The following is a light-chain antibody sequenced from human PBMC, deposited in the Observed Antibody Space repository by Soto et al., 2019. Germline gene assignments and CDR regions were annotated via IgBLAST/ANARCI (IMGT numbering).Light chain of an antibody. CDR2: AAS. CDR1: QSISSY. J-gene: IGKJ2*01. Sequence: DIQMTRSPSSLSASVGDRVTITCRASQSISSYLNWYQQRPGKAPKLLIYAASNLQSGVPSRFSGSGSGTDFTLTISSLQPEDFATYYCQQTCSTPHTFGQGTKLEIK. V-gene: IGKV1-39*01. CDR3: QQTCSTPHT.